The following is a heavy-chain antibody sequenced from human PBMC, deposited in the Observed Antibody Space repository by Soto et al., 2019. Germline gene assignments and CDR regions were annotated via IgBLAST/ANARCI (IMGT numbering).Heavy chain of an antibody. D-gene: IGHD3-10*01. CDR3: ATSYGSGYRAFDY. J-gene: IGHJ4*02. CDR1: GDTFSFYS. CDR2: VNPILSMS. Sequence: QVQLVQSGAEVKRPGSSVKVSCKASGDTFSFYSINWVRQAPVLGLEWMGRVNPILSMSNYAQRFQGRVTMTADKSTSTAYMELSGLRSEYTAMYYCATSYGSGYRAFDYWGQGALVTVSS. V-gene: IGHV1-69*04.